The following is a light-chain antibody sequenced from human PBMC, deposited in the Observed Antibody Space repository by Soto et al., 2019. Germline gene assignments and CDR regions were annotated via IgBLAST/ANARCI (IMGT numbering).Light chain of an antibody. J-gene: IGLJ2*01. CDR2: DVS. Sequence: QSALTQPASVSGSPGQSITISCTGTSSDVGGYNYVSWYQQHPGKSPKLMIYDVSNRPPGVSNRFSGSKSGNTASLTISGLQAEDEADYHCSSYTSSSPVVFGGGTKLTVL. CDR1: SSDVGGYNY. V-gene: IGLV2-14*01. CDR3: SSYTSSSPVV.